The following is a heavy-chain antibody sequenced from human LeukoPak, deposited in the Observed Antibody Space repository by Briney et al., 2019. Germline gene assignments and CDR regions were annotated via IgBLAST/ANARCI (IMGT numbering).Heavy chain of an antibody. Sequence: SETLSLTCTVSGGSISGYYWSWIRQPPGKGLEWIGYIYYSGSTNYNPSLKSRVTISVDTSKNQFSLKLSSVTAADTAVYYCVTFRAVAGRPNVGWFDYWGQGTLVTVSS. CDR3: VTFRAVAGRPNVGWFDY. D-gene: IGHD6-19*01. J-gene: IGHJ4*02. V-gene: IGHV4-59*08. CDR2: IYYSGST. CDR1: GGSISGYY.